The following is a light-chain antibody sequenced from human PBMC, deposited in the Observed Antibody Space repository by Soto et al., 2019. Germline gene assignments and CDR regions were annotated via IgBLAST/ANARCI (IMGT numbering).Light chain of an antibody. CDR2: GAS. V-gene: IGKV3-15*01. Sequence: EIVLAQSPGTLSLSPLEISTLSCSASQSVSSNLAWYQQKPGQAPRLLIYGASTRATGIPARFSGSGSGTEFTLTISSLQSEDFAVYYCQQYNNWPPKTFGQGTKVDIK. J-gene: IGKJ1*01. CDR3: QQYNNWPPKT. CDR1: QSVSSN.